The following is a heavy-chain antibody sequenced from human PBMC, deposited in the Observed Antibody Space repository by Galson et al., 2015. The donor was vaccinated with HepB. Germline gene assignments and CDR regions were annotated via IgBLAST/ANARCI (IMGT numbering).Heavy chain of an antibody. CDR3: AKGTTVIGY. J-gene: IGHJ4*02. Sequence: SLRLSCAASGFTFSRLVMTCVRQSPGKGLECVPARGVRGTTDYSDSVKGRFIISRDNSKNMLYLQMNNLRAEDTAVYYCAKGTTVIGYWGQGTLVTVS. CDR2: RGVRGTT. D-gene: IGHD1-1*01. V-gene: IGHV3-23*01. CDR1: GFTFSRLV.